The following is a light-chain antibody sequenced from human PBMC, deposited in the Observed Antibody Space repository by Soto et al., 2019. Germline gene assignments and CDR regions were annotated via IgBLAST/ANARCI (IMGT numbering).Light chain of an antibody. V-gene: IGLV2-14*01. Sequence: QSALTQPASVFGSPGQSITISCTGTSSDVGGYNYVSWYQQHPGKAPKLMIYDVSNRPSGVSNRFSGSKSGNTASLTISGLQAEDEADYYCSSYTSSNTVVFGGGTKLTVL. CDR3: SSYTSSNTVV. CDR2: DVS. J-gene: IGLJ2*01. CDR1: SSDVGGYNY.